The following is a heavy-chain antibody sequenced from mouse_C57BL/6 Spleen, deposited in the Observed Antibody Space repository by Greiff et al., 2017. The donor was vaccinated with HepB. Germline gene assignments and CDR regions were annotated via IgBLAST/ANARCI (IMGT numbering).Heavy chain of an antibody. CDR1: GYSFTDYN. J-gene: IGHJ4*01. D-gene: IGHD4-1*01. CDR2: SNPNYGTT. V-gene: IGHV1-39*01. Sequence: VQLQQSGPELVKPGASVKISCKASGYSFTDYNMNWVKQSNGKSLEWIGVSNPNYGTTSYNQKFKGKATLTVDQSSSTAYMQLNSLTSEDSAVYYCARRGLSNWDRDAMDYWGQGTSVTVSS. CDR3: ARRGLSNWDRDAMDY.